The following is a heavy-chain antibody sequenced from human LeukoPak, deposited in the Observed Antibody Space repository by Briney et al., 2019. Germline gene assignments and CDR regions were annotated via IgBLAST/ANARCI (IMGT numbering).Heavy chain of an antibody. Sequence: PGGSLRLSCAASGFTFSSYSMNWVRQAPGKGLEWVSLIYNDGRTYYADSVKGRFTISRDNSKNTLYLQMNTLRVEDTAVYYCARGGGLDYDSNGYPGFQHWGQGTLVTVSP. V-gene: IGHV3-66*01. CDR1: GFTFSSYS. D-gene: IGHD3-22*01. CDR3: ARGGGLDYDSNGYPGFQH. J-gene: IGHJ1*01. CDR2: IYNDGRT.